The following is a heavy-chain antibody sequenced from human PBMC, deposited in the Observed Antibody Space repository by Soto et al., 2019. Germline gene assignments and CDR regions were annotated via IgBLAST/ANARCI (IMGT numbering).Heavy chain of an antibody. J-gene: IGHJ6*02. CDR3: ARDVMAFVSGSYYYGMDV. V-gene: IGHV1-69*11. CDR1: GGTFSSYA. CDR2: IIPFIGTA. D-gene: IGHD1-26*01. Sequence: VSCTASGGTFSSYAISWVRQAPGKGLEWMGRIIPFIGTANYAQYFQGRVTMSADESTGTAYMGLTTVRCEDTAVYYCARDVMAFVSGSYYYGMDVWGQGTTVTVSS.